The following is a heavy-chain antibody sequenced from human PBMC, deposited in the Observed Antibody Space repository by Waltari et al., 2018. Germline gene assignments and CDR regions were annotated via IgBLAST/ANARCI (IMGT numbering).Heavy chain of an antibody. CDR1: GFPVRSTY. Sequence: EVQLVESGGGLIQPGGSLRLSCAASGFPVRSTYMSWVRQAPGKGLEWVSVTYSGGSTYYADSVKGRFTISRDNSKNTLYLQMNSLRAEDTAVYYCASFSYSDAFDIWGQGTMVTVSS. D-gene: IGHD2-15*01. V-gene: IGHV3-53*01. CDR2: TYSGGST. CDR3: ASFSYSDAFDI. J-gene: IGHJ3*02.